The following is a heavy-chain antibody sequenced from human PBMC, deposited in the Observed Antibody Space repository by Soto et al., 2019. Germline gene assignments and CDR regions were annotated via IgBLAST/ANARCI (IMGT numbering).Heavy chain of an antibody. D-gene: IGHD3-3*01. CDR3: ARGGITIFGVVDY. V-gene: IGHV1-2*02. CDR2: INPKSGGT. J-gene: IGHJ4*02. CDR1: GYTFTDYY. Sequence: ASVKVSCKASGYTFTDYYVHWVRQAPGQGLEWMGWINPKSGGTNYAQKFQGRVTMTRDTSISTAYMELSRLRYDDTAVYYCARGGITIFGVVDYWGQGTPVTSPQ.